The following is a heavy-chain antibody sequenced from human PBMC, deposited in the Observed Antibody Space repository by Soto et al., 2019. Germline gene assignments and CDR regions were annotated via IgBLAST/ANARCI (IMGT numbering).Heavy chain of an antibody. D-gene: IGHD6-19*01. Sequence: PSETLSLTCAVYGGSFSGYYWSWIRQPPGKGLGWIGEINHSGSTNYNPSLKSRVTISVDTSKNQFSLKLSSVTAADTAVYYCASGRRDSSGWYEGRYNWFDPWGQGTLVTVSS. CDR3: ASGRRDSSGWYEGRYNWFDP. CDR1: GGSFSGYY. CDR2: INHSGST. V-gene: IGHV4-34*01. J-gene: IGHJ5*02.